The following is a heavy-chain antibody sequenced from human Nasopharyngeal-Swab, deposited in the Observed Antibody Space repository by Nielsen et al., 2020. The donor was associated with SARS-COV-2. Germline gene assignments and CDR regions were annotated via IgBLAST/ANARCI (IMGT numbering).Heavy chain of an antibody. J-gene: IGHJ3*02. V-gene: IGHV4-30-2*01. D-gene: IGHD3-22*01. CDR2: IYHSGST. CDR3: ARGVYDSSGYLEVDAFDI. Sequence: WIRQPPGKSLEWIGYIYHSGSTYYNPSLKSRVTISVDRSKNQFSLKLSSVTAADTAVYYCARGVYDSSGYLEVDAFDIWGQGTMVTVSS.